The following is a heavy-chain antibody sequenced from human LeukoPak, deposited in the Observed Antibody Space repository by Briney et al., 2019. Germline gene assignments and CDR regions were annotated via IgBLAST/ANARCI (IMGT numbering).Heavy chain of an antibody. J-gene: IGHJ4*01. D-gene: IGHD5-12*01. V-gene: IGHV4-59*01. CDR3: ARTGVVATSYFFDY. Sequence: PPETLSLTCTVSGGSISSYYWSWIRQPPGKGLEWIGFIYYSGSANYNPSLRSRVTISVDTSKNQFSLKLTSVTAADMAVYYCARTGVVATSYFFDYWGHGTLVTVSS. CDR1: GGSISSYY. CDR2: IYYSGSA.